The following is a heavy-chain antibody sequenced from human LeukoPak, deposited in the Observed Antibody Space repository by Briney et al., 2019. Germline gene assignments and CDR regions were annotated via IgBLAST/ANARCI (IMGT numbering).Heavy chain of an antibody. V-gene: IGHV4-61*02. CDR3: ARENYYDFWSGPFDP. CDR2: IYTSGST. J-gene: IGHJ5*02. Sequence: SETLSLTCTVSGGSISSGSYYWSWIRQPAGKGLEWIGRIYTSGSTNYNPSLKSRVTISVDTSKNQFSLKLSSVTAADTAVYYCARENYYDFWSGPFDPWGQGTPVTVSS. D-gene: IGHD3-3*01. CDR1: GGSISSGSYY.